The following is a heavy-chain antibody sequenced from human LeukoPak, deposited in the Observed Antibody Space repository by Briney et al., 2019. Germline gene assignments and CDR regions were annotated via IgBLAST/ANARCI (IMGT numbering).Heavy chain of an antibody. CDR3: ARDPLRFLEWLAPYYFDY. Sequence: GGSLRLSCAASGFTFSSYAMSWVRQAPGKGLEWVSSISSSSSYIYYADSVKGRFTISRDNAKNSLYLQMNSLRAEDTAVYYCARDPLRFLEWLAPYYFDYWGQGTLVTVSS. CDR1: GFTFSSYA. CDR2: ISSSSSYI. D-gene: IGHD3-3*01. V-gene: IGHV3-21*01. J-gene: IGHJ4*02.